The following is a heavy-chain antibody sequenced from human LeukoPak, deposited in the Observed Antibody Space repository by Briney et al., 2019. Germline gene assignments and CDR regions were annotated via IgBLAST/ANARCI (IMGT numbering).Heavy chain of an antibody. CDR2: ISAYNGNT. CDR1: GYTFTSYG. Sequence: ASVKVSCKASGYTFTSYGISWVRQAPGQGLEWMGWISAYNGNTNYAQKLQGRVTMSTDTSTSTAYMGLRSLRSDDTAVYYCARDGGMVAVAGRFDYWGQGTLVTVSS. V-gene: IGHV1-18*01. CDR3: ARDGGMVAVAGRFDY. D-gene: IGHD6-19*01. J-gene: IGHJ4*02.